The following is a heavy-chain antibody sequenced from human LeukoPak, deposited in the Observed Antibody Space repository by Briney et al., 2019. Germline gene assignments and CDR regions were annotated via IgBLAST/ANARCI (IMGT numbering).Heavy chain of an antibody. D-gene: IGHD3-3*01. Sequence: GGSLRLSCAASGFTFSSYWMSWVRQAPGKGLEWVANIKQDGSEKYYVDSVKGRFTISRDNAKNSLCLQMNSLRAEDTAVYYCARYMGITIFGVVIGSYYFDYWGQGTLVTVSS. J-gene: IGHJ4*02. CDR2: IKQDGSEK. CDR1: GFTFSSYW. CDR3: ARYMGITIFGVVIGSYYFDY. V-gene: IGHV3-7*01.